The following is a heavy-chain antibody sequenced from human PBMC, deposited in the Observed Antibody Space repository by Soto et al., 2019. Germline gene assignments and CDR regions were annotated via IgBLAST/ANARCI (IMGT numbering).Heavy chain of an antibody. CDR1: GGSISSGDYY. CDR3: ARGGEYDILTGYWLGMDV. Sequence: NPSETLSLTCTVSGGSISSGDYYWSWIRQPPGKGLEWVGYIYYSGSTYYNPSLKSRVTISVDTSKNQFSLKLSSVTAADTAVYYCARGGEYDILTGYWLGMDVWGQGTTVTVSS. CDR2: IYYSGST. V-gene: IGHV4-30-4*01. D-gene: IGHD3-9*01. J-gene: IGHJ6*02.